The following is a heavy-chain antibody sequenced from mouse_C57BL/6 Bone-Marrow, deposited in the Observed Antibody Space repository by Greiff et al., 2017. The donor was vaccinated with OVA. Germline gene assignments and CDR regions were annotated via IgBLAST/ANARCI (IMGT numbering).Heavy chain of an antibody. CDR3: ARTLYYSNYGGYAMDY. CDR1: GYSFTGYF. J-gene: IGHJ4*01. CDR2: INPYNGDT. D-gene: IGHD2-5*01. V-gene: IGHV1-20*01. Sequence: VQLQQPGPELVKPGDSVKISCKASGYSFTGYFMNWVMQSHGKSLEWIGRINPYNGDTFYNQKFKGKATLTVDKSSSTAHMELRSLTSEDSAVYYCARTLYYSNYGGYAMDYWGQGTSVTVSS.